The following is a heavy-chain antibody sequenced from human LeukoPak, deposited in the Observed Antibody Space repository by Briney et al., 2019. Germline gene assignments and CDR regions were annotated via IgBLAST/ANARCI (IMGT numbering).Heavy chain of an antibody. V-gene: IGHV3-21*01. CDR3: ARGLVVPAAIHYYFDY. D-gene: IGHD2-2*01. Sequence: PGGSLRLSCAASGFTFSSYSMNWVRQAPGEGLEWVSSISSSSSYIYYADSVKGRFTISRDNAKNSLYLQMNSLRAEDTAVYYCARGLVVPAAIHYYFDYWGQGTLVTVSS. J-gene: IGHJ4*02. CDR2: ISSSSSYI. CDR1: GFTFSSYS.